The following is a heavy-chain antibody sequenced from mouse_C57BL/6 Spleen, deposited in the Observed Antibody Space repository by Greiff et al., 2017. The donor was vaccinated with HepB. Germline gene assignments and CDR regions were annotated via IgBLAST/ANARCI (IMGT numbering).Heavy chain of an antibody. D-gene: IGHD3-3*01. CDR1: GFTFSDYG. CDR3: ARQLEMDY. CDR2: ISNGGGST. J-gene: IGHJ4*01. V-gene: IGHV5-12*01. Sequence: EVKLMESGGGLVKPGGSLKLSCAASGFTFSDYGMHWVRQAPEKGLEWVAYISNGGGSTYYPDTVKGRFTISRDNAKNTLYLQMSRLKSEDTAMYYCARQLEMDYWGQGTSVTVSS.